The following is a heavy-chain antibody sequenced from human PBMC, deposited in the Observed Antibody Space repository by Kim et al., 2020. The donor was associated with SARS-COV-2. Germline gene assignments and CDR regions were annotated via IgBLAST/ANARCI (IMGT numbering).Heavy chain of an antibody. V-gene: IGHV4-31*03. Sequence: SETLSLTCTVSGGSISSGGYYWSWIRQHPGKGLEWIGYIYYSGSTYYNPSLKSRVTISVDTSKNQFSLKLSSVTAADTAVYYCARVPTVVRIFDYWGQGTLVTVSS. CDR1: GGSISSGGYY. CDR2: IYYSGST. D-gene: IGHD4-17*01. CDR3: ARVPTVVRIFDY. J-gene: IGHJ4*02.